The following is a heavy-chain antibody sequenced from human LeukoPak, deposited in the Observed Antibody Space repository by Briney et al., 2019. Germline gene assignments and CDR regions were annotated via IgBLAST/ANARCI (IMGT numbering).Heavy chain of an antibody. V-gene: IGHV1-2*02. Sequence: GASVTVSCTASGYTFSDYYMHWVRQAPGQGLEWMGWISPNKGGTNYAQKFQGRVTMTRDTSISTAYMELNNLTSDDTAVYYCAREDDILSGAFGFDPWGQGTLVTVSS. CDR1: GYTFSDYY. CDR3: AREDDILSGAFGFDP. J-gene: IGHJ5*02. CDR2: ISPNKGGT. D-gene: IGHD3-9*01.